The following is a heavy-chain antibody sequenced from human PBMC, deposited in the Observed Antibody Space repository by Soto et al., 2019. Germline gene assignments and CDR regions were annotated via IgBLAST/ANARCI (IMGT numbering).Heavy chain of an antibody. V-gene: IGHV4-30-4*01. D-gene: IGHD2-15*01. Sequence: SETLSLTCTVSGGSISSGDYYWSWIRQPPGKGLEWIGYIYYSGSTYYNPSLKSRVTISVDTSKNQFSLKLSSVTAADTAVYYCTREVAATRVFSRKYYYYGMDVWGQGATVTVSS. J-gene: IGHJ6*02. CDR1: GGSISSGDYY. CDR2: IYYSGST. CDR3: TREVAATRVFSRKYYYYGMDV.